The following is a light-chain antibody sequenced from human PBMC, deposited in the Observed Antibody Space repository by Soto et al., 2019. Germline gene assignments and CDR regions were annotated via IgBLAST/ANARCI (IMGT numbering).Light chain of an antibody. Sequence: DIQMTQSPSTLSASVGDRVTITCRASQSLSSWLAWYQQKPGKAPKLLIYKASTLESGVPSRFSGSGSGTEFTLTISSLQPDDFATYYCQQYSSYLFTFGPGTKVDIK. J-gene: IGKJ3*01. V-gene: IGKV1-5*03. CDR1: QSLSSW. CDR3: QQYSSYLFT. CDR2: KAS.